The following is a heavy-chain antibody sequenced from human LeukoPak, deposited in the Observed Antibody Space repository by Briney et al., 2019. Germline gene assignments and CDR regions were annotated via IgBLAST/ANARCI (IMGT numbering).Heavy chain of an antibody. Sequence: PSETLSLTCAVYGGSFSGYYWSWIRQPPGKGLEWIGEINHSGSTNYNPSLKSRVTISVDTSKNQFSLKLSSVTAADTAVYYCARVSGDYWGQGTLVIVSS. CDR2: INHSGST. CDR3: ARVSGDY. D-gene: IGHD3-10*01. J-gene: IGHJ4*02. V-gene: IGHV4-34*01. CDR1: GGSFSGYY.